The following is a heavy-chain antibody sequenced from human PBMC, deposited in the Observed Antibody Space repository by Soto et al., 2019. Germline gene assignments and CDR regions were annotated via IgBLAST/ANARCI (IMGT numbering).Heavy chain of an antibody. CDR3: ARLFRGSYFDY. V-gene: IGHV1-18*01. J-gene: IGHJ4*02. CDR1: GYTFSSYG. CDR2: VSTHNGNT. Sequence: GASVKVSCKPSGYTFSSYGISWVRQAPGQGLEWMGWVSTHNGNTNYAQKFQGRVTMTADTSTSTAHMELRSLTSDDTAVCYCARLFRGSYFDYWGQGTLVTVSS. D-gene: IGHD5-12*01.